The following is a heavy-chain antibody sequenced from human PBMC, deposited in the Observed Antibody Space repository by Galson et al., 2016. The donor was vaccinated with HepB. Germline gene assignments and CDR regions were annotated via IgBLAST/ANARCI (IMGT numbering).Heavy chain of an antibody. CDR1: GDSVSSHSAA. V-gene: IGHV6-1*01. J-gene: IGHJ4*02. CDR2: TAYRSTWYN. CDR3: ARDPPGIGNYFDY. Sequence: CAISGDSVSSHSAAWNWIRQSPSRGLEWLGRTAYRSTWYNDYAVSVKSRITINPDTSKNQFSLHLNSVTAADTAVYYCARDPPGIGNYFDYWGQGTLVSVSS. D-gene: IGHD1-26*01.